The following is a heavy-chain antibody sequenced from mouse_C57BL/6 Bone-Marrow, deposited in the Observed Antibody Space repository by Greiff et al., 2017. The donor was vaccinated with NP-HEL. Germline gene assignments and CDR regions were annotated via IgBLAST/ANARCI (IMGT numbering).Heavy chain of an antibody. D-gene: IGHD2-12*01. CDR1: GFTFSSYA. V-gene: IGHV5-4*03. CDR3: ARHCYPAWFAY. CDR2: ISDGGSYT. Sequence: EVMLVESGGGLVKPGGSLKLSCAASGFTFSSYAMPWVRQTPEKRLEWVATISDGGSYTYYPDNVKGRFTFSRNNAKNNLYLQMSHLKSEDTAMYSGARHCYPAWFAYWGQGTLVTVSA. J-gene: IGHJ3*01.